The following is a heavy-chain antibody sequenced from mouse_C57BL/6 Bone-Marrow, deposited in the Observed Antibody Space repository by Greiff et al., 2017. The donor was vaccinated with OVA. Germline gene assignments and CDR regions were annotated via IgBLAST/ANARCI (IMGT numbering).Heavy chain of an antibody. V-gene: IGHV1-81*01. CDR2: IYPRSGNT. D-gene: IGHD1-1*01. CDR3: ARYGSSLNFDY. CDR1: GYTFTSYG. J-gene: IGHJ2*01. Sequence: VQLQESGAELARPGASVKLSCKASGYTFTSYGISWVKQRTGQGLEWIGEIYPRSGNTYYNEKFKGKATLTADKSSSTAYMELRSLTSEDSAVYFCARYGSSLNFDYWGQGTTLTVSS.